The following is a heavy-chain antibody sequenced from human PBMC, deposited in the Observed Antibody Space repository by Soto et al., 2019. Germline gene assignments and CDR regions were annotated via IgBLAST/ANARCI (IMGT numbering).Heavy chain of an antibody. J-gene: IGHJ6*03. Sequence: GGSLRLYCAASGFTFSGSAMHWVRQASGKGLEWVGRIRSKANSYATAYAASVKGRFTISRDDSKNTAYLQMNSLKTEDTAVYYCTSLRFLEWFYYMDVWGKGTTVTVSS. D-gene: IGHD3-3*01. CDR3: TSLRFLEWFYYMDV. CDR1: GFTFSGSA. CDR2: IRSKANSYAT. V-gene: IGHV3-73*01.